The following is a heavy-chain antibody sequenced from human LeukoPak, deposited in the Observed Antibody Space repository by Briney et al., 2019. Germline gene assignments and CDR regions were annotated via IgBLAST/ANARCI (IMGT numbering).Heavy chain of an antibody. V-gene: IGHV1-2*02. Sequence: ASVKVSCKASGYTFTGSYLYWVRQAPGQGLEWMGWINPDSGGTKYAQNFQGRVTMTRDTSISTAYMELSSLRSDDTAVYYCARDQASGPFDYWGQGTLVTVSS. J-gene: IGHJ4*02. CDR2: INPDSGGT. CDR1: GYTFTGSY. CDR3: ARDQASGPFDY. D-gene: IGHD1-26*01.